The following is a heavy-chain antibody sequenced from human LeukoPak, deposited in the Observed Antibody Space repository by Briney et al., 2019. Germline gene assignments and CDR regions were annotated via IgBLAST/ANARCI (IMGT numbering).Heavy chain of an antibody. CDR1: GFTFSGFW. V-gene: IGHV3-7*03. Sequence: GGSLRLSCAVSGFTFSGFWMSWSRQAPGTGLEWVASINSDGSKGYYADVVKGRFTISRDNAKNSLYLQINSLRAEDTAVYYCARSSYSSSSSVWGQGTMVTVSS. J-gene: IGHJ3*01. CDR2: INSDGSKG. D-gene: IGHD6-6*01. CDR3: ARSSYSSSSSV.